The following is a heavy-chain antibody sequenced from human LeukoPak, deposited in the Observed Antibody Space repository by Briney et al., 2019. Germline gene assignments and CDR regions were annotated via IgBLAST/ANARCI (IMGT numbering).Heavy chain of an antibody. Sequence: ASVKVSCKASGYTFTSYGISWVRQAPGQGLEWMGWLSAYNGNTNYAQRFQGRVTMTTDTSTSTAYMELRSLRSDDTAVYYCARGYYYDSSGYYYGFDYWGQGTLVTVSS. V-gene: IGHV1-18*01. J-gene: IGHJ4*02. CDR2: LSAYNGNT. CDR1: GYTFTSYG. D-gene: IGHD3-22*01. CDR3: ARGYYYDSSGYYYGFDY.